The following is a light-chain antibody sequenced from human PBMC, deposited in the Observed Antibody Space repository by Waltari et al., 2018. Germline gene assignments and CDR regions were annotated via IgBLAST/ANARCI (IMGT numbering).Light chain of an antibody. CDR1: QSLLHSNGYNY. J-gene: IGKJ3*01. Sequence: DIVMTQSPLSLPVTPGEPASISCRSSQSLLHSNGYNYLDWYLQKPGQSPQLLIYLGSNRASGVPDRFSGSGSGTDFTLKISRVGAEDVGVYYCMQALQTRVFTFGPGTKVDIK. CDR3: MQALQTRVFT. CDR2: LGS. V-gene: IGKV2-28*01.